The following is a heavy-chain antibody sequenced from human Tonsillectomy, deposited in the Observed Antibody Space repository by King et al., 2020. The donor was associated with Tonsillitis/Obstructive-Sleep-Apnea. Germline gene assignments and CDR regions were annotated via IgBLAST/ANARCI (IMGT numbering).Heavy chain of an antibody. D-gene: IGHD3-9*01. V-gene: IGHV3-13*04. Sequence: DVQLVESGGGLVQPGGSLRLSCAASGFTFSSYDMHWVRQATGKGLEWVSAIGTAGDTYYPGSVKGRFTISRENAKNSLYLQMNSLRAGDTAVYYCARGDDILTGSRGVRRGFDPWGQGTLVTVSS. CDR3: ARGDDILTGSRGVRRGFDP. CDR1: GFTFSSYD. J-gene: IGHJ5*02. CDR2: IGTAGDT.